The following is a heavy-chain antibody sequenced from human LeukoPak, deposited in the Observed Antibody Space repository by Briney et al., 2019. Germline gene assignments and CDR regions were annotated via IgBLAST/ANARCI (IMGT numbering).Heavy chain of an antibody. CDR3: AKLITMIVVVLIDY. Sequence: GGSLRLSCAASGFTFSSCGMSWVRQAPGKGLEWVSAISGSGGSTYYADSVKGRFTISRDNSKNTLYLQMNSLRAEDTAVYYCAKLITMIVVVLIDYWGQGTLVTVSS. D-gene: IGHD3-22*01. CDR2: ISGSGGST. CDR1: GFTFSSCG. V-gene: IGHV3-23*01. J-gene: IGHJ4*02.